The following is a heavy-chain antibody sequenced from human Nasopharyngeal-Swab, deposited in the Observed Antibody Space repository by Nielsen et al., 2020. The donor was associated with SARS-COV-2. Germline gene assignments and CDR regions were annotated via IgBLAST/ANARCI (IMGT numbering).Heavy chain of an antibody. D-gene: IGHD3-3*01. CDR1: GGSVSSGSYY. Sequence: SETLSLTCTVSGGSVSSGSYYWSWIRQPPGKGLEWIGYIYYSGSTNYTPSLKSRVTISVDTSKNQFSLKLSSVTAADTAVYYCARVLKYDFWSGYYTGGDYYYMDVWGKGTTVTVSS. J-gene: IGHJ6*03. CDR3: ARVLKYDFWSGYYTGGDYYYMDV. CDR2: IYYSGST. V-gene: IGHV4-61*01.